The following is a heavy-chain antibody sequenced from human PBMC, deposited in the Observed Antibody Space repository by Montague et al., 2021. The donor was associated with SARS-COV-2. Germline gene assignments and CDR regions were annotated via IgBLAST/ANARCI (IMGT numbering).Heavy chain of an antibody. Sequence: FRRLSLSASGFIFSSYEMNWVRQAPGKGLEWVSYISSSGSTIYYADSVKGRFTISRDNAKNSLYLQMNSLRAEDTAVYYCARGLPGLRARALFDYWGQGSLVTVSS. D-gene: IGHD5-12*01. J-gene: IGHJ4*02. CDR1: GFIFSSYE. CDR2: ISSSGSTI. V-gene: IGHV3-48*03. CDR3: ARGLPGLRARALFDY.